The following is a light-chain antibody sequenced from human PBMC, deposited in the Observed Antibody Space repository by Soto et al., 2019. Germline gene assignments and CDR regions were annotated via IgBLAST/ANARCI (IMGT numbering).Light chain of an antibody. CDR2: GAF. J-gene: IGKJ3*01. V-gene: IGKV3-20*01. CDR1: QSISSTY. CDR3: QQYGSSSFA. Sequence: EIVLTQSPGTLSVSPGERATLFCRARQSISSTYLAWYQKNPGQAPRLLLYGAFNRATGIPDRFSGSGSGTDFTLTISRLEPEDCAFYYCQQYGSSSFAFGPGTKVEIK.